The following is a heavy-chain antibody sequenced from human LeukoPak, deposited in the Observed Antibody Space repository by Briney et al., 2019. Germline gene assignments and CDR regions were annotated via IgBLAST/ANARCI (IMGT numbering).Heavy chain of an antibody. J-gene: IGHJ4*02. Sequence: GGSLRLSCVASGFTFSSYGMHWVRQAPGKGLEWVAVISYDGSNKYYADSVKGRFTISRDNSKNTLYLQMNSLRAEDTAVYYCAKDFGSSGSYDYWGQGTLVTVSS. D-gene: IGHD1-26*01. CDR1: GFTFSSYG. CDR3: AKDFGSSGSYDY. V-gene: IGHV3-30*18. CDR2: ISYDGSNK.